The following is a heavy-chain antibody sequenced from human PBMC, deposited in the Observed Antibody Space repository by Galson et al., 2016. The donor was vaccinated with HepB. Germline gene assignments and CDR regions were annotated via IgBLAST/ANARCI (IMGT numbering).Heavy chain of an antibody. CDR3: ARDSVGNYYGSGSYGLYYYYGMQV. V-gene: IGHV3-48*04. Sequence: SLRLSCAASGFIFSGYSMNWVRQAPGKGLEWVSYISSTSDTIYYADSVKGRFTISRDNAKNSLYLQMNSLRAEDTAVYYCARDSVGNYYGSGSYGLYYYYGMQVWGQGTTVILSS. J-gene: IGHJ6*02. CDR1: GFIFSGYS. D-gene: IGHD3-10*01. CDR2: ISSTSDTI.